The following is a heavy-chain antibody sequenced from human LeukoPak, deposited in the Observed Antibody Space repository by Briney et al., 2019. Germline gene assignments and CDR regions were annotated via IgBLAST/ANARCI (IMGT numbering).Heavy chain of an antibody. Sequence: ASVKVSCKASGYTFTGYYMHWVRQAPGQGLEWMGRINPNSGGTNYAQKFQGRVTMTRDTSISTAYMELSSLRSDDTAVYYCARIPPGIAVAGWDYWGQGTLVTVSS. D-gene: IGHD6-19*01. CDR2: INPNSGGT. J-gene: IGHJ4*02. CDR1: GYTFTGYY. V-gene: IGHV1-2*06. CDR3: ARIPPGIAVAGWDY.